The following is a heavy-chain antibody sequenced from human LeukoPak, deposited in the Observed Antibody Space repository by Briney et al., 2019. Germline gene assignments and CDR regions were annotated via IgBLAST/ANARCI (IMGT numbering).Heavy chain of an antibody. Sequence: GASVKVSCKASGYTFTGYYMHWVRQAPGQGLEWMGWINPNSGGTNYAQKFQGRVTMTRDTSISTAYMELSRLRSDDTAVYYCARGRVVPAAIPMDWFDPWGQGTLVTVSS. CDR1: GYTFTGYY. CDR3: ARGRVVPAAIPMDWFDP. D-gene: IGHD2-2*01. V-gene: IGHV1-2*02. CDR2: INPNSGGT. J-gene: IGHJ5*02.